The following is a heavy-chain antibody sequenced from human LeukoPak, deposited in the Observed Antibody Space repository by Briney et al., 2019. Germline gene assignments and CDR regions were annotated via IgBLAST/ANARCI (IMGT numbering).Heavy chain of an antibody. Sequence: PGGSLRLSCAASGFTFRSYGMHWVRQASGKGLEWVGRIRSTANGYATAYAASVKGRFTISRDDSKNTAYLQMDSLKTEDTAVYYCTGNYYGSGSYADFDYWGQGTLVTVSS. V-gene: IGHV3-73*01. CDR2: IRSTANGYAT. J-gene: IGHJ4*02. CDR1: GFTFRSYG. CDR3: TGNYYGSGSYADFDY. D-gene: IGHD3-10*01.